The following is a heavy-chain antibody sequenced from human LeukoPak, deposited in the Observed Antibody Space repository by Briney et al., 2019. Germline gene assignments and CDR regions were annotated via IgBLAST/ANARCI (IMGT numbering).Heavy chain of an antibody. D-gene: IGHD4-17*01. CDR3: VRDGRYDGACFDS. Sequence: SETLSLTCTVSGGSISSSSYYWGWIRQPPGKGLEWIGSIYYSGSTYYNPSLKSRVTISVDTSKDQFSLKLSSVTAADTAVYYCVRDGRYDGACFDSWGPGILVTVSS. CDR2: IYYSGST. CDR1: GGSISSSSYY. V-gene: IGHV4-39*07. J-gene: IGHJ4*02.